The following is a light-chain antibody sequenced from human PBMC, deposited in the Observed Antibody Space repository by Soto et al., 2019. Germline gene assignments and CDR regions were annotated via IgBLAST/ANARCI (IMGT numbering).Light chain of an antibody. CDR1: SGHSNYA. V-gene: IGLV4-69*01. CDR3: QTWGSGIVV. J-gene: IGLJ2*01. Sequence: QTVVTQSPSASASLGASVRLTCTLSSGHSNYAIAWHQQQQEKGPRYLMKLNSDGSHSKGDGIPDRFSGSSSAAERYLSSASLQYEDEADYYCQTWGSGIVVFGGGTKLTVL. CDR2: LNSDGSH.